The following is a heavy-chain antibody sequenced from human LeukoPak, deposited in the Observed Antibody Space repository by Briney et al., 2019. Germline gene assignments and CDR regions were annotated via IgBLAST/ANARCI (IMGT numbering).Heavy chain of an antibody. CDR3: ARGVAATGDFDY. CDR1: GFTFSSYA. V-gene: IGHV3-23*01. Sequence: PGGSLTLSCAASGFTFSSYAMSWVRQAPGKGLEWVSAISGSGGSTYYADSVKGRFTISTDNSKNTPYLQMNSLRAEDTAVYYSARGVAATGDFDYWGQGTLVTVSS. D-gene: IGHD2-15*01. CDR2: ISGSGGST. J-gene: IGHJ4*02.